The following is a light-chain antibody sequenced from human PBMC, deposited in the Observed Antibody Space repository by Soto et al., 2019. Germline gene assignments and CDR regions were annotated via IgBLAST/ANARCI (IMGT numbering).Light chain of an antibody. J-gene: IGLJ2*01. V-gene: IGLV2-14*01. CDR3: SSYTSSSTGV. CDR2: EDS. Sequence: QSALPQPASVSGSRGQSITISCTGTSSDVGGYNYVSWYQQHPGKAPTLMIYEDSNRPSRVSHRVSGSKSGNTASLRNACLQAEDEADYIFSSYTSSSTGVFGGGTKLTVL. CDR1: SSDVGGYNY.